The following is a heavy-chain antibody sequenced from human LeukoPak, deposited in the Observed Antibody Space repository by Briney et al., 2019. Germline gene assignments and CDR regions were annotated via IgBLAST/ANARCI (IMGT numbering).Heavy chain of an antibody. Sequence: SGGSLRLSCAASGFTFSIYAMSWVRQAPGKGLEWVSAISGSGGSTYHADSVKGRFTISRDNSKNTLYLQMNSLRVEDTAVYYCAKDTPDRVAAAPDYYYFDYWGQGTLVTVSS. CDR1: GFTFSIYA. CDR2: ISGSGGST. D-gene: IGHD6-13*01. J-gene: IGHJ4*02. V-gene: IGHV3-23*01. CDR3: AKDTPDRVAAAPDYYYFDY.